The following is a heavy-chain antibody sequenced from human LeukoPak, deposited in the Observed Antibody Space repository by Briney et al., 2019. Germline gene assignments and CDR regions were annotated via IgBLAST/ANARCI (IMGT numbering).Heavy chain of an antibody. Sequence: AGGSLRLSCAASGFIFSSYSMNWVRQAPGKGLEWISYIRTSPSEIYYADSVRGRFTISRDYAKNSLFLQMDSLRDEDTAVYYCVRDHHYALDVWGQGTTVTVSS. CDR1: GFIFSSYS. CDR2: IRTSPSEI. J-gene: IGHJ3*01. CDR3: VRDHHYALDV. V-gene: IGHV3-48*02.